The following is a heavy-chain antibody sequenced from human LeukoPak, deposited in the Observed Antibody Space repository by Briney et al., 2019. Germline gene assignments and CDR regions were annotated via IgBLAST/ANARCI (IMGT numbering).Heavy chain of an antibody. Sequence: SETLSLTCTVSGGSISSYYWSWIRQPPGKGLEWIGYIYYSGSTKYNPSLKSRVSISVDTSKNQFSLKLSSVTAADTAVYYCARLEYSSSPPGWGQGTLVTVSS. V-gene: IGHV4-59*08. J-gene: IGHJ4*02. CDR3: ARLEYSSSPPG. CDR2: IYYSGST. D-gene: IGHD6-6*01. CDR1: GGSISSYY.